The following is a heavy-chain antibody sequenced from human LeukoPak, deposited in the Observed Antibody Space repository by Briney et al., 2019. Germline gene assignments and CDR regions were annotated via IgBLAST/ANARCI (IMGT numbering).Heavy chain of an antibody. CDR1: GFTFSSYS. Sequence: PGGSLRLSCAASGFTFSSYSMNWVRQVPGKGLEWVSSISSSSSYIYYADSVKGRFTISRDNAKNSLYLQMNSLRAEDTAVYYCARGTSAVAARLFDYWGQGTLVTVSS. D-gene: IGHD6-19*01. CDR2: ISSSSSYI. V-gene: IGHV3-21*01. J-gene: IGHJ4*02. CDR3: ARGTSAVAARLFDY.